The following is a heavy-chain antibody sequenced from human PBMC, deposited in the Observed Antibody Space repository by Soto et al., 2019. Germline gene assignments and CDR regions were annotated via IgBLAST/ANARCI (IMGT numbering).Heavy chain of an antibody. J-gene: IGHJ6*03. CDR2: IVVGSSNT. Sequence: GASVKVSCKASGFTFTSSAMQWVRQARGQRLGWIGWIVVGSSNTNYAQKFQERVTITRDMSTSTAYMELSSLRSEDTAVYYCAADFRSSWYYYYYYMDVWGKGTTVTVSS. CDR1: GFTFTSSA. CDR3: AADFRSSWYYYYYYMDV. V-gene: IGHV1-58*02. D-gene: IGHD6-13*01.